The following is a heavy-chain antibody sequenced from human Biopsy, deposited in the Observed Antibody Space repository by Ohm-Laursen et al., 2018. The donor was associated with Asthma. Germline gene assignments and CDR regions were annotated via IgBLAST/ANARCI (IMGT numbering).Heavy chain of an antibody. CDR1: GYIFTSHA. CDR2: INTNTGNP. Sequence: SVEVSCKASGYIFTSHAMNWVRQAPGQGLEWMGRINTNTGNPTYAQGFTGRFAFSLDTSVSTAYLQISSLKVDDTAVYYCTRGLLGMDVWGQGTTVTVSS. CDR3: TRGLLGMDV. J-gene: IGHJ6*02. V-gene: IGHV7-4-1*02. D-gene: IGHD2-15*01.